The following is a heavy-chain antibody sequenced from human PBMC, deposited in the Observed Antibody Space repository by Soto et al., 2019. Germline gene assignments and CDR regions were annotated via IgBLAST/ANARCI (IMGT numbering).Heavy chain of an antibody. CDR2: ISGSGGST. V-gene: IGHV3-23*01. Sequence: EVQLLESGGGLVQPGGSLRLSCAASGFTFSSYAMSWVRQAPGKGLEWVSAISGSGGSTYYADSVKGRFTISRDNSNNTLYLQMSSLRAADTAVYYCAKDGTYDVRGQFDYWGQGTLVTVSS. CDR3: AKDGTYDVRGQFDY. J-gene: IGHJ4*01. CDR1: GFTFSSYA. D-gene: IGHD3-10*02.